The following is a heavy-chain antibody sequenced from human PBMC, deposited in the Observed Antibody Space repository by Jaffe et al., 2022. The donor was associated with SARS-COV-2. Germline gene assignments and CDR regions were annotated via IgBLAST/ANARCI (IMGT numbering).Heavy chain of an antibody. Sequence: QLHLQESGPGLVKPSETLSLTCTASGGSISSPASGGSISNDGHYWGWTRQPPGKGLEWIGSLYFSGTTFYNPSLKSRVTISVDTPKNQFSLKLTSVTAADTAVYYCVRGNDYYAMDVWGQGTTVTVSS. D-gene: IGHD2-8*01. CDR1: GGSISSPASGGSISNDGHY. J-gene: IGHJ6*02. CDR3: VRGNDYYAMDV. V-gene: IGHV4-39*01. CDR2: LYFSGTT.